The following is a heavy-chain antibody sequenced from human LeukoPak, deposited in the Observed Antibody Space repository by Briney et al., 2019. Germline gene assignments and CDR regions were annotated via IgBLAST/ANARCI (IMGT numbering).Heavy chain of an antibody. D-gene: IGHD3-9*01. CDR1: GFTFRNYA. V-gene: IGHV3-23*01. CDR2: IVGNGVST. Sequence: GASLGLSCAASGFTFRNYAMSWVRQAPGKGLEWVSAIVGNGVSTYYADSVQGRFTISRDNSKNTLYLQMNSLRAEDTALYYCTKWGDYDGSTGYYDSDYWGQGTLVTVSS. CDR3: TKWGDYDGSTGYYDSDY. J-gene: IGHJ4*02.